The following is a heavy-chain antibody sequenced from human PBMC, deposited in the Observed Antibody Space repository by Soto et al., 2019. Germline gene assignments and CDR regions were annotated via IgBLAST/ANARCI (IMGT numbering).Heavy chain of an antibody. V-gene: IGHV4-34*01. Sequence: SETLSLTCAVYGGSFSCYYWNCIRQPPGKGLEWIGEIDHSGYTNYNPSLKSRVTISVDTSKNQFSLRRTSVTAADTAVYYCARVRDWFDPWGQGTLVTVSS. CDR2: IDHSGYT. CDR3: ARVRDWFDP. J-gene: IGHJ5*02. D-gene: IGHD3-3*01. CDR1: GGSFSCYY.